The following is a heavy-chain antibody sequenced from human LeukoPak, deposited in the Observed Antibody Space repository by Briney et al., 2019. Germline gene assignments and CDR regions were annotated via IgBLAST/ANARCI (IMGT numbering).Heavy chain of an antibody. CDR2: ISVSGGVR. CDR1: GYPFSSYS. D-gene: IGHD3-22*01. Sequence: GGSLRLSCVASGYPFSSYSMNWIRQAPGKGLEWVSYISVSGGVRSYADSVKGRFTISRDDARNSLYLQMNSLKDEDTAVYYCARDHPSNYYDNVFDYWGQGTLVTVSS. CDR3: ARDHPSNYYDNVFDY. V-gene: IGHV3-48*02. J-gene: IGHJ4*02.